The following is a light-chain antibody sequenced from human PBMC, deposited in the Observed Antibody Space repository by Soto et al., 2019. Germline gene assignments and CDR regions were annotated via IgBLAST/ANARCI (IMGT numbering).Light chain of an antibody. CDR3: GSYTSSDTMI. V-gene: IGLV2-14*03. J-gene: IGLJ2*01. CDR1: SSDIGRYNY. Sequence: QSALTQPASVSGSPGQSITISCTGTSSDIGRYNYVSWYQHSPGKAPKPNIYDVSDRPSGVSNRFSGSKSGTTASLTITGLQAEDEADYYCGSYTSSDTMIFGGGTKLTVL. CDR2: DVS.